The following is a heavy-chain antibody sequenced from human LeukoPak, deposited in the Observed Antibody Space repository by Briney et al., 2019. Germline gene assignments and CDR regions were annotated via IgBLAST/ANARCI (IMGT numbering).Heavy chain of an antibody. Sequence: SETLSLTCTVSGGSISSGGYYWSWIRQHPGEGLEWIGYIYYSGSTYYNPSLKSRVTISVDTSKNQFSLKLSSVTAADTAVYYCARVENSSGWYTPAFDPWGQGTLVTVSS. CDR1: GGSISSGGYY. D-gene: IGHD6-19*01. V-gene: IGHV4-31*03. CDR2: IYYSGST. CDR3: ARVENSSGWYTPAFDP. J-gene: IGHJ5*02.